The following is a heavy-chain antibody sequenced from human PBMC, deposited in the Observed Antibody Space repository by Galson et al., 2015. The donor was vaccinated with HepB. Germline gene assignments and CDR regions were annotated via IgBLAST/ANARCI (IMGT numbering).Heavy chain of an antibody. CDR2: IKSKTDGGTT. V-gene: IGHV3-15*01. Sequence: SLRLSCAASGFTFNNAWKSWVRQPPGKGLEWVGHIKSKTDGGTTDYAAPVKGRFTISRNDSKNTLYLQMNGLKTDDTAVYYCTTDVLYSTFWSWFNPWGQGTLVTVSS. J-gene: IGHJ5*02. CDR3: TTDVLYSTFWSWFNP. CDR1: GFTFNNAW. D-gene: IGHD6-13*01.